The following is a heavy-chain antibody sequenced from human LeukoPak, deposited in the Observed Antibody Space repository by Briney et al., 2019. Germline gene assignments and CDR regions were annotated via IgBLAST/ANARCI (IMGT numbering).Heavy chain of an antibody. CDR1: GFNFGGYS. Sequence: PGGSLRLSCEGSGFNFGGYSMSWVRQAPGKGLEWVSAISGSGGSTYYADSVKGRFTISRDNSKNTLYLQMNSLRAEDTAVYYCAKSHHDYGVTISGYYYYGMDVWGQGTTVTVSS. J-gene: IGHJ6*02. CDR3: AKSHHDYGVTISGYYYYGMDV. V-gene: IGHV3-23*01. D-gene: IGHD4-17*01. CDR2: ISGSGGST.